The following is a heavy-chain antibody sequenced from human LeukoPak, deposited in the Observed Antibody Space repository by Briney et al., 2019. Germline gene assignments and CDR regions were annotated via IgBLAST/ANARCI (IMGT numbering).Heavy chain of an antibody. D-gene: IGHD2-21*01. V-gene: IGHV4-61*10. CDR1: GGSISSGSYY. J-gene: IGHJ4*02. Sequence: PSETLSLTCTVSGGSISSGSYYWSWIRQPAGKGPEWIGYIYYSGSTNYNPSLKSRVTISVDTSKNQFSLKLSSVTAADTAVYYCARHIHRGASFDYWGQGTLVTVSS. CDR3: ARHIHRGASFDY. CDR2: IYYSGST.